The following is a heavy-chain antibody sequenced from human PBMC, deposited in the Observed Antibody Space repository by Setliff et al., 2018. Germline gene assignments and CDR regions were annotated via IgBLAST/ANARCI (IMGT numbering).Heavy chain of an antibody. Sequence: SQTLSLTCSVSGASITHTSYFWHWIRQPAGKGLEWIGHIYISGGTNYNPSLKSRVTMSVDKSKNQFSLNLRSVTAADTAIYYCARLYYASRALYFDSWGQGTLVTVS. CDR1: GASITHTSYF. CDR3: ARLYYASRALYFDS. J-gene: IGHJ4*02. CDR2: IYISGGT. V-gene: IGHV4-61*09. D-gene: IGHD3-16*01.